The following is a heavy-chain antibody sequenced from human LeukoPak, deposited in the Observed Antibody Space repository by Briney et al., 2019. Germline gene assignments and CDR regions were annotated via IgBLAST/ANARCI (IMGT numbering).Heavy chain of an antibody. V-gene: IGHV3-7*01. D-gene: IGHD3-3*01. CDR3: ARDRNTDFWSGYYTNYFDY. J-gene: IGHJ4*02. CDR1: GFTFSSYW. Sequence: GGSLRLSCAASGFTFSSYWMTWVRQAPGKGLEWVANIKQDGGEKFYVDSVKGRFTISRDNAKNSLYLQMNSLRAEDTAVYYCARDRNTDFWSGYYTNYFDYWGQGTLVTVSS. CDR2: IKQDGGEK.